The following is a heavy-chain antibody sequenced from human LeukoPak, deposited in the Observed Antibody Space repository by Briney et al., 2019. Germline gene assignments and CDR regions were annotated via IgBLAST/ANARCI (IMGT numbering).Heavy chain of an antibody. CDR3: ARGYYYDSSGHFDY. CDR1: GGSVSTYY. CDR2: TSYGRST. D-gene: IGHD3-22*01. Sequence: SETLSLTCSVSGGSVSTYYWSWIRQPPGKGLEWIGYTSYGRSTNYNPPLRSRVTISLDTSKNQFSLKLSSVTAADTAVYYCARGYYYDSSGHFDYWGQGTLVTVSS. V-gene: IGHV4-59*02. J-gene: IGHJ4*02.